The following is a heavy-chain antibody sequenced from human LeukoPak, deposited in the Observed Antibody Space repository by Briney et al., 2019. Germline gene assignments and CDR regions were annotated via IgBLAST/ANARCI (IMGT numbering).Heavy chain of an antibody. D-gene: IGHD3-3*01. V-gene: IGHV4-4*02. CDR1: GGSISSSNW. J-gene: IGHJ4*02. CDR3: ARLSLKLLEWSPMKGKETPYIDY. CDR2: IYHSGST. Sequence: KSSETLSLTCAVSGGSISSSNWWSWVRQPPGKGLEWIGEIYHSGSTNYNPSLKSRITISVDKSKNQFSLKLSSVTAADTAVYYCARLSLKLLEWSPMKGKETPYIDYWGQGTLVTVSS.